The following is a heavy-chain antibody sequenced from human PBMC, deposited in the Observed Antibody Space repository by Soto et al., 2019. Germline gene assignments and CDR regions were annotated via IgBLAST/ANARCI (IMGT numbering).Heavy chain of an antibody. CDR2: IGTGGDT. CDR1: GLTFSRSD. V-gene: IGHV3-13*01. J-gene: IGHJ2*01. D-gene: IGHD4-4*01. CDR3: ARETLDYITSGWYFEV. Sequence: EEQLVESGGGLVQPGGSLRLSCAASGLTFSRSDMHWVRQATGKGLEWVSAIGTGGDTYYSDSVKGGFTISRENAKNSVYLKMDSLTAEVTDVYYCARETLDYITSGWYFEVWGRGTLVTVSS.